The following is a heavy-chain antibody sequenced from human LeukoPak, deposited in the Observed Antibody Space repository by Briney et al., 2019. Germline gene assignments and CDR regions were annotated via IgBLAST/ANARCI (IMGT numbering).Heavy chain of an antibody. Sequence: SETLSLTCTVSGGSISSGGYYWSWIRQPPGKGLEWIGRIYTSGSTNYNPSLKSRVTMSVDTSKNQFSLKLSSVTAADTAVYYCVKSPGDDFFRFDPWGQGTLVTVSS. CDR1: GGSISSGGYY. CDR2: IYTSGST. V-gene: IGHV4-61*02. D-gene: IGHD3-3*01. J-gene: IGHJ5*02. CDR3: VKSPGDDFFRFDP.